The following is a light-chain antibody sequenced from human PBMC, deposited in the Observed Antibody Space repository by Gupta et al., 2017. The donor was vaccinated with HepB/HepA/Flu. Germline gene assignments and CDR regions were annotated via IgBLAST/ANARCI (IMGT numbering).Light chain of an antibody. J-gene: IGLJ2*01. CDR1: KLGDKY. V-gene: IGLV3-1*01. Sequence: SYELTQPPSVSVSPGQTASITCSGDKLGDKYACWYQQKPGQSPVLVMYQASKRPSGIPERFSGSNSGNTATLTISGTQAMDEADYYCQAWDSSTAEVFGGGTKRTVL. CDR3: QAWDSSTAEV. CDR2: QAS.